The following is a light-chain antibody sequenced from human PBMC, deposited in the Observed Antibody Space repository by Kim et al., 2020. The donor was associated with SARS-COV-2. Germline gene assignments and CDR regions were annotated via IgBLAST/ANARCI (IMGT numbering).Light chain of an antibody. CDR1: QSVSSN. V-gene: IGKV3-15*01. J-gene: IGKJ1*01. Sequence: IVVTQSPATLSVSPGEGATLSCRASQSVSSNLAWYQQKPGQAPRLLMYGASTRATGTSPRFSGSGSGTEFTLTISSRQSEDFAVYYCQQYSNWPGTFGQGSKVDIK. CDR3: QQYSNWPGT. CDR2: GAS.